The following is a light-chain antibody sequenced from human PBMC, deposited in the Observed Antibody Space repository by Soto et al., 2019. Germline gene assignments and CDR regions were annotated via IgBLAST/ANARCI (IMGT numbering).Light chain of an antibody. CDR1: QGIGNF. Sequence: DIQMTQSPSSLSASVGDTVTITCRASQGIGNFLAWFQQKPGKAPTSLISEASSLQSGVPSRFSGSGSGTDFTLTICSLQPEDFATYYCQQYHSYPVTFGGGTKVEFK. J-gene: IGKJ4*01. V-gene: IGKV1-16*01. CDR3: QQYHSYPVT. CDR2: EAS.